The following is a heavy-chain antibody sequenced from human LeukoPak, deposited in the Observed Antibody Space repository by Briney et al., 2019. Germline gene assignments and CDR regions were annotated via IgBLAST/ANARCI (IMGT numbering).Heavy chain of an antibody. D-gene: IGHD3-16*01. V-gene: IGHV4-59*01. Sequence: SETLSLTCTVSGGSISSYYWSWIRQPPGKGLEWIGYIYYSASTNYNPSLKSRVTISVDTSKNQFSLKLSSVTAADTAVYYCAASGGSPDAFDIWGQGTMVTVSS. J-gene: IGHJ3*02. CDR3: AASGGSPDAFDI. CDR2: IYYSAST. CDR1: GGSISSYY.